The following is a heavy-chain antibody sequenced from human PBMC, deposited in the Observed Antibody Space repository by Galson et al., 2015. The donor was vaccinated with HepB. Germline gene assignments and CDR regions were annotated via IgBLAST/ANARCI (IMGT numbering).Heavy chain of an antibody. V-gene: IGHV1-69*04. CDR3: ARHEAESLYNGMDV. CDR2: IIPILDAT. D-gene: IGHD3-10*01. CDR1: GGIFTTYA. Sequence: VKVSCKVSGGIFTTYAINWVRQAPGQGLEWMGRIIPILDATSYAQRLRGRITITVDKSTNTAYMELRSLRFEDTGLYYCARHEAESLYNGMDVWGQGTSVTV. J-gene: IGHJ6*02.